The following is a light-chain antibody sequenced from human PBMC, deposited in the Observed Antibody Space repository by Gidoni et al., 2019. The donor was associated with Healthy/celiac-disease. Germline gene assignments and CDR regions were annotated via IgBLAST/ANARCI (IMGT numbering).Light chain of an antibody. V-gene: IGKV3-11*01. CDR3: QQRSNWPRGT. Sequence: EIVLTQSPATLSLSPGERATLSCSASQSVSSYLAWYQQKPGQAPRILIYDASNRATGIPARCSGSGSGTDFTLTISSLEPEDCAVYYCQQRSNWPRGTFGQGTKLEIK. CDR1: QSVSSY. CDR2: DAS. J-gene: IGKJ2*02.